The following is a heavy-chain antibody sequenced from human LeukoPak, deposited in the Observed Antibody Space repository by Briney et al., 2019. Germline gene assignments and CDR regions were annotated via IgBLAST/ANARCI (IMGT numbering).Heavy chain of an antibody. J-gene: IGHJ4*02. CDR1: GFTISNYA. V-gene: IGHV3-23*01. CDR2: ISGSDGST. Sequence: GGSLRLSCTASGFTISNYALSWVRQAPGKGLEWVSTISGSDGSTYYADSVKGRFPISRDNSKNTLYLQMNSLRVEDTAIYYCAKGRGYCTGGSCYSDYWGQGTLVTVSS. D-gene: IGHD2-15*01. CDR3: AKGRGYCTGGSCYSDY.